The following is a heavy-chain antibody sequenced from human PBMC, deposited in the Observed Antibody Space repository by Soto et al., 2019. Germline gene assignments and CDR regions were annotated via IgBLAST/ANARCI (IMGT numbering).Heavy chain of an antibody. V-gene: IGHV4-34*01. CDR1: GGSFSGYY. J-gene: IGHJ3*02. Sequence: SETLSLTCAVYGGSFSGYYWSWIRQPPGKGLEWIGEINHSGSTNYNPSLKSRVTISVDTSKNQFSLKLSSVTAADTAVYYCAVSLGFNWNDGDAFDIWGQGTMVTVSS. D-gene: IGHD1-1*01. CDR3: AVSLGFNWNDGDAFDI. CDR2: INHSGST.